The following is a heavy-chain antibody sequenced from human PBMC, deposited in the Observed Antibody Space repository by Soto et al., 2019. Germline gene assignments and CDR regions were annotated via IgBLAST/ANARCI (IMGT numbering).Heavy chain of an antibody. J-gene: IGHJ4*02. CDR3: ASGRQQVRNY. CDR2: IYHSGST. D-gene: IGHD6-13*01. CDR1: GGSISSGGYS. Sequence: QLQLQESGSGLVKPSQTLSLTCAVSGGSISSGGYSWSWIRQPPGKGLEWIGYIYHSGSTYYSLSLKSRVTISVDRSKHPFSLKLSSVTYADTAVYYCASGRQQVRNYWGQGTLVTVSS. V-gene: IGHV4-30-2*01.